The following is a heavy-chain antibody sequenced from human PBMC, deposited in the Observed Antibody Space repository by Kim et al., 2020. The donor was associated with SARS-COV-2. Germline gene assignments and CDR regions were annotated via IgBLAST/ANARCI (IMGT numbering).Heavy chain of an antibody. V-gene: IGHV3-9*01. CDR3: AKLPDPYYYYGMDV. Sequence: YGVCVKDRFTISRDDAKNSLYLQMISLRAEYTALYYCAKLPDPYYYYGMDVWGQGTTVTVSS. J-gene: IGHJ6*02.